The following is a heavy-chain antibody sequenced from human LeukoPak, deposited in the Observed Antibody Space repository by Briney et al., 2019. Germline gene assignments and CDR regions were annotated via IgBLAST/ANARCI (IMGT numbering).Heavy chain of an antibody. J-gene: IGHJ5*02. CDR1: GGSFSGYY. D-gene: IGHD3-10*01. Sequence: SETLSLTCAVYGGSFSGYYWSWIRQPPGKGLEWIGEINHSGSTNYNPSLKSRVTISVDTSKNQFSLKLSSVTAADTAVYHCARRVLTYYYGSGKGFDPWGQGTLVTVSS. CDR2: INHSGST. V-gene: IGHV4-34*01. CDR3: ARRVLTYYYGSGKGFDP.